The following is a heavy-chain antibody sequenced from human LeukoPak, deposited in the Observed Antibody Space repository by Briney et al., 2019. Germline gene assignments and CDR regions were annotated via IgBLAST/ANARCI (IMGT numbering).Heavy chain of an antibody. D-gene: IGHD2-2*01. V-gene: IGHV3-53*01. J-gene: IGHJ5*02. CDR1: GFTVSSNY. CDR3: ARAGYCSSTSCYHEYWFDP. Sequence: GGSLRLSCAASGFTVSSNYMSWVRQAPGKGLEWVSVICSGGSTYYADSVKGRFTISRDNSKNTLYLQMNSLRAEDTAVYYCARAGYCSSTSCYHEYWFDPWGQGTLVTVSS. CDR2: ICSGGST.